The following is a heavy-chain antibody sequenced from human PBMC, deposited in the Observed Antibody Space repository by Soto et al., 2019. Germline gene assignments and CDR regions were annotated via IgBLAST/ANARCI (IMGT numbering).Heavy chain of an antibody. Sequence: SLRRSCAASGFIFSSFSMNWVRQAPGKGLEWVSYISRSSDRIYYADSVKGRFTISRDNSKNTLYLQMNSLRAEDTAVYYCAKDQVYYYSSRDYGMDVWGQGTTVTVSS. J-gene: IGHJ6*02. CDR3: AKDQVYYYSSRDYGMDV. CDR1: GFIFSSFS. CDR2: ISRSSDRI. D-gene: IGHD3-22*01. V-gene: IGHV3-48*01.